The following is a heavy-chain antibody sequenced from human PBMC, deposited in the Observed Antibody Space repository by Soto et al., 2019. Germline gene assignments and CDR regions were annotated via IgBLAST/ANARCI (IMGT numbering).Heavy chain of an antibody. CDR3: ASANVGPPAGRSCIMTFDC. Sequence: PSETMSLTCTVSGGSISGYYWSWIRQSAGQGLEWIGRIYPGGSTNYNPSLKSRVTMSADTSKNQFSLRLTSVTAADTAVYYCASANVGPPAGRSCIMTFDCCGQLTLVTIFS. D-gene: IGHD2-15*01. CDR2: IYPGGST. V-gene: IGHV4-4*07. CDR1: GGSISGYY. J-gene: IGHJ4*02.